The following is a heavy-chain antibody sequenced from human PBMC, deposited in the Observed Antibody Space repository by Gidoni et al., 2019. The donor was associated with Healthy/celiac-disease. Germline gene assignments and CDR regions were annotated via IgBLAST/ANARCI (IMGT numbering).Heavy chain of an antibody. CDR3: ARHGSYSSSWYKGFDY. V-gene: IGHV4-39*01. CDR1: GGSISSSSYY. CDR2: IYYSGST. D-gene: IGHD6-13*01. J-gene: IGHJ4*02. Sequence: QLQLQESGPGLVKPSETLSLTCTVSGGSISSSSYYWGWIRQPPGKGLEWIGSIYYSGSTYYNPSLKSRVTISVDTSKNQFSLKLSSVTAADTAVYYCARHGSYSSSWYKGFDYWGQGTLVTVSS.